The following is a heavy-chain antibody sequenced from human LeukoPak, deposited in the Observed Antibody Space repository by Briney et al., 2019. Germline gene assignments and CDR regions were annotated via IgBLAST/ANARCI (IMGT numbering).Heavy chain of an antibody. J-gene: IGHJ5*02. V-gene: IGHV3-23*01. Sequence: GGSLRLSCSASGFTFSSYAINWVRQAPGKGLEWVSAIGSNGGSTYYADSVKGRFTISRDNSKNTLYLQMNSLRPEDTAVYHCAKDLYGRGWYNYVDPWGQGALVTVSS. CDR3: AKDLYGRGWYNYVDP. CDR1: GFTFSSYA. CDR2: IGSNGGST. D-gene: IGHD6-19*01.